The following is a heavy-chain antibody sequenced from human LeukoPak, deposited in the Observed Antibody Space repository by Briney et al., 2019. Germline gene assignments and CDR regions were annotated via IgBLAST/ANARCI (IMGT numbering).Heavy chain of an antibody. CDR1: GGSISSGSYY. D-gene: IGHD4-17*01. V-gene: IGHV4-61*02. Sequence: SETLSLXCTVSGGSISSGSYYWSWIRQPAGKGLEWIGRIYTSGSTNYNPSLKSRVTISVDTSKNQFSLKLSSVTAADTAVYYCATGTVTTVAYWGQGTLVTVSS. CDR3: ATGTVTTVAY. J-gene: IGHJ4*02. CDR2: IYTSGST.